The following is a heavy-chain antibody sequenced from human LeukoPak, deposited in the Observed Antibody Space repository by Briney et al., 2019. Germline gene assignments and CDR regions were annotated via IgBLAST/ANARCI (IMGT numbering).Heavy chain of an antibody. Sequence: PGGSLRLSCAASGLSFTDYTMNWVRQGPGKGLEWVSHISSRTISYAESLKGRFTISRDNAKNSLYLQMNILRGEDTAVYSCARNLVYCNGGSCYYHVGVDYWGQGTLVTVSS. CDR2: ISSRTI. V-gene: IGHV3-48*01. CDR1: GLSFTDYT. CDR3: ARNLVYCNGGSCYYHVGVDY. D-gene: IGHD2-15*01. J-gene: IGHJ4*02.